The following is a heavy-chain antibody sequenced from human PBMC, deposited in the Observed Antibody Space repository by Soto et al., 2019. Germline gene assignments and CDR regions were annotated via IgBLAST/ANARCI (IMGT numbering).Heavy chain of an antibody. CDR1: GGSISSGGYY. J-gene: IGHJ4*02. Sequence: QVQLQESGPGLVKPSQTLSLTCTVSGGSISSGGYYWSWIRQHPGKGLEWIGYIYYSGSTYYNPSLKSRVTISVDTSKNQFSLKLSSVTAADTAVYYCARDRGVSRPKSYDYVWGSYGFDYWGQGTLVTVSS. D-gene: IGHD3-16*01. CDR3: ARDRGVSRPKSYDYVWGSYGFDY. V-gene: IGHV4-31*03. CDR2: IYYSGST.